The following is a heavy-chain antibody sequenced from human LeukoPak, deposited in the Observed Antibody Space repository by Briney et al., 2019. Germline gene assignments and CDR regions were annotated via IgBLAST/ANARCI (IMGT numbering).Heavy chain of an antibody. CDR1: GGSFSGYS. Sequence: PSETLSLTCAVSGGSFSGYSWSWIRQPPGKGLEWIGEINHSGSTNYNPSLKSRVTISVDTSKNRFSLKLSSVTAADTAVYYCARGPYGDYGVFYYWGQGTLVTVSS. V-gene: IGHV4-34*01. D-gene: IGHD4-17*01. J-gene: IGHJ4*02. CDR3: ARGPYGDYGVFYY. CDR2: INHSGST.